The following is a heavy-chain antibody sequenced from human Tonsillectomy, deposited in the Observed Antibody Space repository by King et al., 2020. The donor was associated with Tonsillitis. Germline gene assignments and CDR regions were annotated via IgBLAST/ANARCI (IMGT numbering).Heavy chain of an antibody. CDR1: GFTFRNYG. Sequence: QLVQSGGGVVQPGRSLRRSCAASGFTFRNYGMHWGRQAPGKGLEWVAVISYDGSNKYYADSVKGRFTISRDNSKNTLNLQMNRLRAEDTAVYYCAKRIAAAGTWGYYYYYGMDVWGQGTTVTVSS. CDR2: ISYDGSNK. V-gene: IGHV3-30*18. D-gene: IGHD6-13*01. CDR3: AKRIAAAGTWGYYYYYGMDV. J-gene: IGHJ6*02.